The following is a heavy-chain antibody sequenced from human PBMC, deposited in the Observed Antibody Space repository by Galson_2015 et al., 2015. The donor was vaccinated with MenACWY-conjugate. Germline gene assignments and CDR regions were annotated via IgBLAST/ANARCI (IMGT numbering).Heavy chain of an antibody. V-gene: IGHV1-46*01. CDR3: ARGGMGSSYYYYYGMDV. CDR2: INPSGGST. J-gene: IGHJ6*02. CDR1: GYTFTSYY. D-gene: IGHD2-15*01. Sequence: SVKVSCKASGYTFTSYYMHWVRQAPGQGFEWMGIINPSGGSTTYAQKFQGRVTMTRDTSTSTVYMELSSLRSEDTAVYYCARGGMGSSYYYYYGMDVWGQGTTVTVS.